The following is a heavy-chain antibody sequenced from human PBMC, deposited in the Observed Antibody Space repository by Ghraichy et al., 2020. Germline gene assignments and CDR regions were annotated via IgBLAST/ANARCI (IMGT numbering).Heavy chain of an antibody. D-gene: IGHD2-2*01. Sequence: GGSLRLSCSASGFTFSSYAMHWVRQAPGKGLEYVSAISSNGGSTYYADSVKGRFTISRDNSKNTLYLQMSSLRAEDTAVYYCVKHPRAIEPPRYCSSTSCYSKDYWGQGTLVTVSS. CDR3: VKHPRAIEPPRYCSSTSCYSKDY. CDR2: ISSNGGST. V-gene: IGHV3-64D*09. J-gene: IGHJ4*02. CDR1: GFTFSSYA.